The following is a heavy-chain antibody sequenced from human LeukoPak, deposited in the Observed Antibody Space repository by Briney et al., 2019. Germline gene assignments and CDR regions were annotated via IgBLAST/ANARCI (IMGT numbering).Heavy chain of an antibody. D-gene: IGHD2-15*01. Sequence: VGSLRLSCAASGFTFSDYSMNWVRQAPGKGLEWVSYISTSGNYIYYAGSVKGRFTISRDNAKNSLYLQMNSLRAEDTAVYYCSRGSYNSGGTSDFWGQGNLVTVSS. CDR3: SRGSYNSGGTSDF. V-gene: IGHV3-21*05. CDR1: GFTFSDYS. J-gene: IGHJ4*02. CDR2: ISTSGNYI.